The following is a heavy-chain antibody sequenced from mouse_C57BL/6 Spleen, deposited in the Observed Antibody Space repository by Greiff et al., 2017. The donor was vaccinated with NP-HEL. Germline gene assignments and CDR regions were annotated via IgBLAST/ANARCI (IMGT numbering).Heavy chain of an antibody. V-gene: IGHV1-82*01. D-gene: IGHD2-10*02. Sequence: QVQLQQSGPELVKPGASVKISCKASGYAFSSSWMNWVKQRPGKGLEWIGRIYPGDGDTNYNGKFKGKATLTADKSSSTAYMQLSSLTSEDSAVYFCARPSNLYWYFDVWGTGTTVTVSS. CDR1: GYAFSSSW. J-gene: IGHJ1*03. CDR2: IYPGDGDT. CDR3: ARPSNLYWYFDV.